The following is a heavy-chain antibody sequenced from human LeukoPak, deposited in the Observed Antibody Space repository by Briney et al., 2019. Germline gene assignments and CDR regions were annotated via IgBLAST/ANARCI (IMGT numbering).Heavy chain of an antibody. CDR1: GGSIISSSYY. CDR3: ARRNGHSWDVGNWFDP. CDR2: IYYSGIT. J-gene: IGHJ5*02. D-gene: IGHD6-13*01. V-gene: IGHV4-39*01. Sequence: SVTLSLTCSLSGGSIISSSYYWAWIRQPPGMGLEWIGSIYYSGITYYNPSLKSRATVSVDTSKNQFSLHLISVTAADTAVYYCARRNGHSWDVGNWFDPWGQGTLVTVSS.